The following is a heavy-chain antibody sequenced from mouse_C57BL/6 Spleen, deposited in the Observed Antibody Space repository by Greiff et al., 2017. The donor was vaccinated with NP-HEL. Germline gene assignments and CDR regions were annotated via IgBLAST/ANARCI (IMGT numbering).Heavy chain of an antibody. V-gene: IGHV5-4*01. Sequence: EVQLVESGGGLVKPGGSLKLSCAASGFTFSSYAMSWVRQTPEKRLEWVATISDGGSYTYYPDNVKGRFTISRDNAKNNLYLQMSHLKSEDTAMYYCARDNSNYEAYAMDYWGQGTSVTVSS. J-gene: IGHJ4*01. D-gene: IGHD2-5*01. CDR2: ISDGGSYT. CDR3: ARDNSNYEAYAMDY. CDR1: GFTFSSYA.